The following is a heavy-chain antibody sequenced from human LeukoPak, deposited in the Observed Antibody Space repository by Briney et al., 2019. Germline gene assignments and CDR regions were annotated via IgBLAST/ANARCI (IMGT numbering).Heavy chain of an antibody. D-gene: IGHD1-26*01. CDR1: GFTFSSYW. J-gene: IGHJ6*02. CDR2: IKQDGSEK. V-gene: IGHV3-7*01. CDR3: ARDQGGSYFFRDYYYGMDV. Sequence: GGSLRLSRAASGFTFSSYWMSWVRQAPGKGLEWVANIKQDGSEKYYVDSVKGRFTISRDNAKNSLYLQMNSLRAEDTAVYYCARDQGGSYFFRDYYYGMDVWGQGTTVTVSS.